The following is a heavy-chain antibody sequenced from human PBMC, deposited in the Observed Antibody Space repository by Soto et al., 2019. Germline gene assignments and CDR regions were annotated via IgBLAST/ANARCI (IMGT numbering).Heavy chain of an antibody. CDR1: GFRFSSSG. V-gene: IGHV3-30*18. CDR3: ANDLPDFASSFFYGMDV. J-gene: IGHJ6*02. D-gene: IGHD3-3*02. CDR2: IIYDGSKK. Sequence: GWSLRLSCAASGFRFSSSGMHWVRQAPGKGLEWVAVIIYDGSKKEYADSVKGRFTVSRDNSKDTVYLQMNNLRPEDTGVYYCANDLPDFASSFFYGMDVWGQGTSVTVSS.